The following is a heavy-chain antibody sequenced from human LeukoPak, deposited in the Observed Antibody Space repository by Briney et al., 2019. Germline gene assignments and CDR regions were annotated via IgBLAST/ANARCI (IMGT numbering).Heavy chain of an antibody. CDR1: GYTFTGYY. CDR3: ARYVVVAATNNWFDP. J-gene: IGHJ5*02. Sequence: GASVKVSCKASGYTFTGYYMHWVRQAPGQGLEWMGWINPNSGGTNYAQKFQGRVTMTRDTSISTAYMELSRLRSDDTAVHYCARYVVVAATNNWFDPWGQGTLVTVSS. D-gene: IGHD2-15*01. CDR2: INPNSGGT. V-gene: IGHV1-2*02.